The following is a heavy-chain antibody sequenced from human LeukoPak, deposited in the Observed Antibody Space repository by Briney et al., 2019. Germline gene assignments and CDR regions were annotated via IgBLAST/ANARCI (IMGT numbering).Heavy chain of an antibody. CDR1: GDSISSDIW. CDR2: IYYSGST. Sequence: PSETLSLTCAVSGDSISSDIWWNWVRQPPGKGLEWIGSIYYSGSTYYNPSLKSRVTISVDTSKNQFSLKLSSVTAADTAVYYCADGVRDVWGQGTTVTVSS. CDR3: ADGVRDV. D-gene: IGHD1-1*01. V-gene: IGHV4-38-2*01. J-gene: IGHJ6*02.